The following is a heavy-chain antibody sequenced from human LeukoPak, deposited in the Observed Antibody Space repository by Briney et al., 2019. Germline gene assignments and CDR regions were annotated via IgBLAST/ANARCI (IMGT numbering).Heavy chain of an antibody. CDR2: ISSSSGYI. V-gene: IGHV3-21*01. D-gene: IGHD5-12*01. CDR1: GFTFSSYS. J-gene: IGHJ6*02. CDR3: ARDGFMVDGGYDSDYYSYYGMDV. Sequence: PGGSLRLSCAASGFTFSSYSMIWVRQAPGKGLEGVSSISSSSGYIYYADSVKGRFTIPRDNAKNSLYLQMNSLRAEDTAVYYCARDGFMVDGGYDSDYYSYYGMDVWGQGTTVTVSS.